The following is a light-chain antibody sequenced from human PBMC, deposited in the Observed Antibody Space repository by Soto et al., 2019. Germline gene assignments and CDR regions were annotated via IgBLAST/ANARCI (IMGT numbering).Light chain of an antibody. CDR3: HQQYTTPRR. J-gene: IGKJ1*01. CDR2: DAS. V-gene: IGKV3-15*01. CDR1: QSVRSS. Sequence: IGVTQSPVTLSVSRGERATLFCRASQSVRSSLAWYQQKPGQAPSLLIYDASTRATGIPARFSGSGSGTDFTLTIISLQAADVAVYYCHQQYTTPRRFGRGTKVDIK.